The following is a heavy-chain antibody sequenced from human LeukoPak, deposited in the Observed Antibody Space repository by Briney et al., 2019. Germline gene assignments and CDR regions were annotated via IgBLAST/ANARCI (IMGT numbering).Heavy chain of an antibody. CDR2: ISSSSSYI. CDR3: ARDLGLGTPVTFTIP. CDR1: GFTFSSYS. Sequence: GESLKISCAASGFTFSSYSMNWVRQAPGKGLEWVSSISSSSSYIYYADSVKGRFTISRDNAKNSLYLQMNSLRAEDTAVYYCARDLGLGTPVTFTIPWGQATLVTVSS. D-gene: IGHD3-9*01. V-gene: IGHV3-21*01. J-gene: IGHJ5*02.